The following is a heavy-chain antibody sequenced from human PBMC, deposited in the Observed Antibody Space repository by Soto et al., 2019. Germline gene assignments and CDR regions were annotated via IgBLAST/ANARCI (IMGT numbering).Heavy chain of an antibody. J-gene: IGHJ4*02. CDR1: GGSVNSGGYY. CDR3: ATERITTAAQDFFDN. V-gene: IGHV4-31*03. CDR2: LYHSGNT. D-gene: IGHD4-4*01. Sequence: SETLSLTCTVSGGSVNSGGYYWSWIRQHPGKGLEWIGYLYHSGNTHYSPSLKSRVMISVDTSKNQVSLTLSNVTAADTAVYYCATERITTAAQDFFDNWGQGTLVTVSS.